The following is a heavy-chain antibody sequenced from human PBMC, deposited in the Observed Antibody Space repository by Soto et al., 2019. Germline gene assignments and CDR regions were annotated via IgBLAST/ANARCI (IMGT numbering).Heavy chain of an antibody. CDR2: IFSSGST. D-gene: IGHD5-18*01. V-gene: IGHV4-4*07. CDR1: GGSINTFY. Sequence: SETLSLTCTVSGGSINTFYWSWVRQPAGKGLEWIGRIFSSGSTSFNPSLESRVAMSVDTSKNHFSLNLSSVTAADMAVYYCAREGIHLSYAFVYWGQGIQATVSS. CDR3: AREGIHLSYAFVY. J-gene: IGHJ4*02.